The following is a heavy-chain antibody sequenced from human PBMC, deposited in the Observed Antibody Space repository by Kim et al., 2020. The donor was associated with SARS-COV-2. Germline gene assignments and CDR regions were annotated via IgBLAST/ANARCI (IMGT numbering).Heavy chain of an antibody. CDR3: ARGRAGGTTVNWFDP. J-gene: IGHJ5*02. V-gene: IGHV1-2*06. Sequence: ASVKVSCKASGYTFTGYYMHWVRQAPGQGLEWMGRINPNSGGTNYAQKFQGRVTMTRDTSISTAYMELSRLRSDDTAVYYCARGRAGGTTVNWFDPWGQGTLVTVSS. D-gene: IGHD1-26*01. CDR1: GYTFTGYY. CDR2: INPNSGGT.